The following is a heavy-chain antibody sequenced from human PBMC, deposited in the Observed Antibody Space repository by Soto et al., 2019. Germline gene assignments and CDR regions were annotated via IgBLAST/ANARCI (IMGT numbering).Heavy chain of an antibody. D-gene: IGHD1-1*01. Sequence: PGGSLRLSCAASGFTFSSYAMSWARQAPGKGLEWVSAISGSGGSTYYADSVKGRFTISRDNSKNTLYLQMNSLRAEDTAVYYCARARCLWTGTSPSPRPALDSWGQGALVTVSS. CDR3: ARARCLWTGTSPSPRPALDS. V-gene: IGHV3-23*01. CDR2: ISGSGGST. CDR1: GFTFSSYA. J-gene: IGHJ4*02.